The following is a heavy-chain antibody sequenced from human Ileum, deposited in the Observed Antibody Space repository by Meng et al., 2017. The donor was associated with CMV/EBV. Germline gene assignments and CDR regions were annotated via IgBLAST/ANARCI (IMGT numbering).Heavy chain of an antibody. J-gene: IGHJ4*02. CDR2: INPGGGST. D-gene: IGHD2-2*01. Sequence: SGASFINYYIHWVRQAPGQGLEWVGIINPGGGSTSYAQKFQGRVTMTRDTSTSTVYMELSSLRSEDTAVYYCARRGVCTSSSCNLDYWGQGTLVTVSS. V-gene: IGHV1-46*01. CDR1: GASFINYY. CDR3: ARRGVCTSSSCNLDY.